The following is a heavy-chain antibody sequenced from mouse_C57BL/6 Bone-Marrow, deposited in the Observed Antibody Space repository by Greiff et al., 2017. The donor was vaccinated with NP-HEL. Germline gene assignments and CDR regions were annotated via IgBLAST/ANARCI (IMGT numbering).Heavy chain of an antibody. J-gene: IGHJ2*01. Sequence: QVQLQQPGAELVKPGASVKLSCKASGYTFTSYWMHWVKQRPGLGLEWIGRIDPNSGGTKYNEKFKSKATLTVYKPSSTAYMQLSSLTSEDSAVYYCARDDYYGSSKDYFDYWGQGTTLTVSS. V-gene: IGHV1-72*01. CDR3: ARDDYYGSSKDYFDY. CDR1: GYTFTSYW. CDR2: IDPNSGGT. D-gene: IGHD1-1*01.